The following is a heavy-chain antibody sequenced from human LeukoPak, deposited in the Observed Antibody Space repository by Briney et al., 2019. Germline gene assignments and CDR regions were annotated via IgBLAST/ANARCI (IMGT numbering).Heavy chain of an antibody. Sequence: SETLSLTCAVSGYTISSGYYWGWIRQPPGKGLEWIGSIYYSGSTYYNPSLKSRVTISVDTSKNQFSLKLSSVTAADTAVYYCATYSSSFPFDYWGQGTLVTVSS. D-gene: IGHD6-13*01. CDR2: IYYSGST. CDR1: GYTISSGYY. CDR3: ATYSSSFPFDY. J-gene: IGHJ4*02. V-gene: IGHV4-38-2*01.